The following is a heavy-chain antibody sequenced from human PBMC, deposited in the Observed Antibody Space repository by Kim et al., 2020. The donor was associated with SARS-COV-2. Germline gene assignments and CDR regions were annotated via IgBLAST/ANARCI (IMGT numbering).Heavy chain of an antibody. CDR1: GFTVSSNY. CDR3: ARDRSFYDILTGYYNYYFDY. V-gene: IGHV3-66*01. CDR2: IYSGGST. Sequence: GRSLRLSCAASGFTVSSNYMSWVRQAPGKGLEWVSVIYSGGSTYYADSVKGRFTISRDNSKNTLYLQMNSLRAEDTAVYYCARDRSFYDILTGYYNYYFDYWGQGTLVTVSS. J-gene: IGHJ4*02. D-gene: IGHD3-9*01.